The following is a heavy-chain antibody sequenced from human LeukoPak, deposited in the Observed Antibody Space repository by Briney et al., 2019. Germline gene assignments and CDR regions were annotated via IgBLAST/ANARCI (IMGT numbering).Heavy chain of an antibody. CDR2: ISGSGGST. CDR1: GFTFSSYA. D-gene: IGHD4-17*01. V-gene: IGHV3-23*01. J-gene: IGHJ4*02. Sequence: PGGSLRLSCAASGFTFSSYAMSWVRQAPGKGLEWVSAISGSGGSTYYADSVKGRFTISRDNSKNTLYLQMNSLRAEDTAVYYCAKGTTVTTGERYYFDYWGQGTLVTVSS. CDR3: AKGTTVTTGERYYFDY.